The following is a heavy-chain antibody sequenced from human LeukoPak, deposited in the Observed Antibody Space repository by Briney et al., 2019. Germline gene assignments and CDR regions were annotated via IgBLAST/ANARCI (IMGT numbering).Heavy chain of an antibody. J-gene: IGHJ4*02. CDR1: EFTFSSYG. D-gene: IGHD3-10*01. CDR3: ARDGVWFGELLFDY. Sequence: GGSLRLSCAASEFTFSSYGMSWVRQAPGKGLEWVSVISGSGGSTYNADSVKGRFTISRDNAKNSLYLQMNSLRAEDTAVYYCARDGVWFGELLFDYWGQGTLVTVSS. CDR2: ISGSGGST. V-gene: IGHV3-23*01.